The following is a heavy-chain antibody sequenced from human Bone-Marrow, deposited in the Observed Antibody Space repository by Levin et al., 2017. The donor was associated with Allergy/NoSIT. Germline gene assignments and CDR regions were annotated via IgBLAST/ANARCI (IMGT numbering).Heavy chain of an antibody. D-gene: IGHD3-3*01. CDR2: INSDGSST. CDR1: GFTFSSYW. Sequence: PGGSLRLSCAASGFTFSSYWMHWVRQAPGKGLVWVSRINSDGSSTSYADSVKGRFTISRDNAKNTLYLQMNSLRAEDTAVYYCAREYYDFWAQRFDYWGQGTLVTVSS. CDR3: AREYYDFWAQRFDY. V-gene: IGHV3-74*01. J-gene: IGHJ4*02.